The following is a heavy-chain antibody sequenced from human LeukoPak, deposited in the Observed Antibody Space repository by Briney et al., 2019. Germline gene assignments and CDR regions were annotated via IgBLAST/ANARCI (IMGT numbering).Heavy chain of an antibody. CDR1: GYTFTTYN. V-gene: IGHV1-2*02. J-gene: IGHJ3*02. CDR2: ITPNSGGT. CDR3: ARAPGISSSIGFDI. D-gene: IGHD3-3*02. Sequence: ASVKVSCKASGYTFTTYNIHWVRQAPGQGLEWMGWITPNSGGTNYAQKFQGRVTMTRDTSTSTVYMELSSLRSEDTAVYYCARAPGISSSIGFDIWGQGTMVTVSS.